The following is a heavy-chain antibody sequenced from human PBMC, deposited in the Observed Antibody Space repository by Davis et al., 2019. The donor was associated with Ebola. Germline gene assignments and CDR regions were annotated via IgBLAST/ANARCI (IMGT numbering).Heavy chain of an antibody. D-gene: IGHD2-21*02. CDR1: GGTFSSYA. J-gene: IGHJ6*02. CDR3: ARGLSCGGDCYGYYYYGMDV. CDR2: IIPIFGTA. V-gene: IGHV1-69*13. Sequence: SVKVSCKASGGTFSSYAISWVRQAPGQGLEWMGGIIPIFGTANYAQKFQGRVTITADESTSTAYMELSSLRSEDTAVYYCARGLSCGGDCYGYYYYGMDVWGQGTTVTVSS.